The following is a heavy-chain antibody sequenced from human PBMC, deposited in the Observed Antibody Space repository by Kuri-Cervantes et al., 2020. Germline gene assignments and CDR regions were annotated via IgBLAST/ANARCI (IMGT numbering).Heavy chain of an antibody. J-gene: IGHJ6*02. CDR3: ARDHGDGYTLYYYYGMDV. Sequence: ASVKVSCKASGYTFTSYGISWVRQAPGQGLEWMGWISAYNGNTNYAQKLQGRVTMTTDTSTSTAYMELRSLRSDDTAVYYCARDHGDGYTLYYYYGMDVWGQGTMVTVSS. CDR1: GYTFTSYG. D-gene: IGHD3-16*01. V-gene: IGHV1-18*01. CDR2: ISAYNGNT.